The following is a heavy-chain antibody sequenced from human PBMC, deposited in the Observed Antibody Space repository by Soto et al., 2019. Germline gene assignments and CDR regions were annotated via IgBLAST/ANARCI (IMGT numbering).Heavy chain of an antibody. V-gene: IGHV1-18*01. CDR1: GYTFTGCG. Sequence: QVQLVQSGAEVKKPGASVKVSCKAYGYTFTGCGISWVRLALGQGLEWTGWISAYNGNTNYAQKLQGRVTMTTDTSTSTAYMELRSLISDDTAVYYCARDVEVALVYWGQGTLVTVSS. D-gene: IGHD2-15*01. CDR2: ISAYNGNT. CDR3: ARDVEVALVY. J-gene: IGHJ4*02.